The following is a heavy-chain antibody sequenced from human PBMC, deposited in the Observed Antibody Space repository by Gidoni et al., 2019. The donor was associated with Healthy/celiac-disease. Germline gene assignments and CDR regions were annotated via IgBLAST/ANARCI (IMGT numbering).Heavy chain of an antibody. CDR2: ISSSGSTI. CDR1: GFTFSSYE. CDR3: ARSGYCSSTSCSRANWFDP. Sequence: EVQLVESGGGLVQPGGSLRLSCAASGFTFSSYEMNWVRQAPGKGLEWVSYISSSGSTIYYADSVKGRFTISRDNAKNSLYLQMNSLRAEDTAVYYCARSGYCSSTSCSRANWFDPWGQGTLVTVSS. J-gene: IGHJ5*02. D-gene: IGHD2-2*01. V-gene: IGHV3-48*03.